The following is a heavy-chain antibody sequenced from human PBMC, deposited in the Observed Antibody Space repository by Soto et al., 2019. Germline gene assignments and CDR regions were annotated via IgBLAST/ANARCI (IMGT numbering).Heavy chain of an antibody. CDR1: GGSISSGGYF. J-gene: IGHJ4*02. Sequence: QVQLQESGPGLVKPSQTLSLTCTVSGGSISSGGYFWSWIRQPPGTGLEWIGNIFYSGTTYYNPSLKRRVTLSVDTSKNQFSLKLSSVTAADTAVYFCARGVLYWGQGTLVTVSS. V-gene: IGHV4-31*03. CDR2: IFYSGTT. CDR3: ARGVLY. D-gene: IGHD1-1*01.